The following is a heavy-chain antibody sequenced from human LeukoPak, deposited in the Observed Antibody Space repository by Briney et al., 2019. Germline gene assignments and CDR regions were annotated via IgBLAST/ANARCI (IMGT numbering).Heavy chain of an antibody. CDR3: TRDWVGYCSGGSCYGGDWFDP. Sequence: GGSLRLSCTASGFTFGDYAMSWVRQAPGKGLEWVGCIRSKAYGGTTEYAASVKGRFTISRDDSKSIAYLQMNSLKTEDTAVYYCTRDWVGYCSGGSCYGGDWFDPWGQGTLVTVSS. CDR1: GFTFGDYA. J-gene: IGHJ5*02. CDR2: IRSKAYGGTT. D-gene: IGHD2-15*01. V-gene: IGHV3-49*04.